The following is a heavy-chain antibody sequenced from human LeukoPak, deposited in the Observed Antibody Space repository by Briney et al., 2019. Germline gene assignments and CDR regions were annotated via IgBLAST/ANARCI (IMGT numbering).Heavy chain of an antibody. CDR2: ISSSDTYT. V-gene: IGHV3-11*06. Sequence: GGSLRLPWEPSGLTFSDLDMSWIRQAPGKGLEWVSYISSSDTYTNYAASVKGRFTISRDNAKTSMYLQMNSLRAEDTVVYYCARGPYSSGSSADYWAKGPLVTVSS. CDR3: ARGPYSSGSSADY. D-gene: IGHD6-19*01. J-gene: IGHJ4*02. CDR1: GLTFSDLD.